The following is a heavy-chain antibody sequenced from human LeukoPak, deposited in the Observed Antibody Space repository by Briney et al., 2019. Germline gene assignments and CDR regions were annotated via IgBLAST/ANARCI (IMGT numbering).Heavy chain of an antibody. CDR1: GGSISSYY. J-gene: IGHJ4*02. Sequence: PSETLSLTCTVSGGSISSYYWSWIRQPPGRGLEWIGSIYQSGSTYYNPSLKSRVTISVDTSKNQFSLNLRSVTAADTAVYYCARSLSTAGIDYWGQGTLVTVSS. D-gene: IGHD2-2*01. CDR2: IYQSGST. CDR3: ARSLSTAGIDY. V-gene: IGHV4-59*08.